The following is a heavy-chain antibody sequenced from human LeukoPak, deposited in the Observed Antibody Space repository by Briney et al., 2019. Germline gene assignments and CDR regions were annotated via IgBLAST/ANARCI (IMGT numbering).Heavy chain of an antibody. J-gene: IGHJ4*02. CDR1: GGSISSYY. V-gene: IGHV4-4*09. CDR3: ARLWYYDSSFDY. Sequence: SETLSLTCTVSGGSISSYYWSWIRQPPGKGLEWIGYIYTSGSTNYNPSLKSRVTISVDTSKNQFSLKLSSVTAADTAVYYCARLWYYDSSFDYWGQGTLVTVSS. CDR2: IYTSGST. D-gene: IGHD3-22*01.